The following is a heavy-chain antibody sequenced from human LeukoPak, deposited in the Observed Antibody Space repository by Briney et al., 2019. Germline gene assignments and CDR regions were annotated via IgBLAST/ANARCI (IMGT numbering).Heavy chain of an antibody. V-gene: IGHV3-23*01. Sequence: PGGSLRLSCAASGFTFNTYAMNWVRQAPGKGLEWFSVISARGDMTYFADSVKGRFLISRDNSKNSLYLQMNSLRAEDTAVYYCAELGITMIGGVWGKGTTVTISS. CDR2: ISARGDMT. CDR1: GFTFNTYA. J-gene: IGHJ6*04. CDR3: AELGITMIGGV. D-gene: IGHD3-10*02.